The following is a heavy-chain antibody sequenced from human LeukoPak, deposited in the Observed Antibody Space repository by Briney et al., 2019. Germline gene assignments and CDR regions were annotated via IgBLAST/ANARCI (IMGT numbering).Heavy chain of an antibody. V-gene: IGHV4-39*07. CDR1: GGSISSSSYY. CDR3: ARSTYCSGGSCSHNWFDP. D-gene: IGHD2-15*01. Sequence: SETQSLTCTVSGGSISSSSYYWGWIRQPPGKGLEWIGSIYYSGSTYYNPSLKSRVTISVDTSENQFSLKLSSVTAADTAVYYCARSTYCSGGSCSHNWFDPWGQGTLVTVSS. CDR2: IYYSGST. J-gene: IGHJ5*02.